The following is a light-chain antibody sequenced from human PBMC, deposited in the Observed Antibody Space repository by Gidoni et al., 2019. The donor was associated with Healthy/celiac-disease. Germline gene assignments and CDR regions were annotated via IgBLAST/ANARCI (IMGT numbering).Light chain of an antibody. CDR2: DAS. V-gene: IGKV1-13*02. CDR3: QQFNSYPIT. CDR1: QGISSA. Sequence: AIQLTQSPSTLSASVGDRVTITCRASQGISSALAWYQQKPGKAPKLLIYDASSLESGVPSRFSGSGSGTDFTLTISSLQPEDFATYYCQQFNSYPITFGQGTRLEIK. J-gene: IGKJ5*01.